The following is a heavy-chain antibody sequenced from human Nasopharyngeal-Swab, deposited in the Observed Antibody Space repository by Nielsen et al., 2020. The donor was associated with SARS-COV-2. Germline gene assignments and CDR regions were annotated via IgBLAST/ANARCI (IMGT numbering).Heavy chain of an antibody. Sequence: ASVKVSCKASGYTFSSYGTSWVRQAPGQGLEWMGWISAYNGNTNYAQKFQGRVTMTTDTSKSTAYMELRSLRSDDTAVYYCARAPHYDYVWGSYRQSFNFDYWGQGTLVTVSS. CDR3: ARAPHYDYVWGSYRQSFNFDY. J-gene: IGHJ4*02. D-gene: IGHD3-16*02. CDR2: ISAYNGNT. CDR1: GYTFSSYG. V-gene: IGHV1-18*01.